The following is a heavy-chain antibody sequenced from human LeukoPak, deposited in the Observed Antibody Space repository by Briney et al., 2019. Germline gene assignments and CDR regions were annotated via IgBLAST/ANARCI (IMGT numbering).Heavy chain of an antibody. CDR1: GGSISSGDYC. J-gene: IGHJ4*02. V-gene: IGHV4-30-4*01. Sequence: SETLSLTCTVSGGSISSGDYCWSWIRQPPGKGLEWIGYIYYSGSTYYNPSLKSRVTISVDTSKNQFSLKLSSVTAADTAVYYCAREGYYGSGSYSPTDYWGQGTLVTVSS. D-gene: IGHD3-10*01. CDR2: IYYSGST. CDR3: AREGYYGSGSYSPTDY.